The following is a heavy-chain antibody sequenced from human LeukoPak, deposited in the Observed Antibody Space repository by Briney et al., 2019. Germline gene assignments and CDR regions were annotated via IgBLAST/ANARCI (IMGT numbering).Heavy chain of an antibody. V-gene: IGHV3-30-3*01. J-gene: IGHJ4*02. CDR2: ISSGGSNK. CDR3: ARGIDEWLYLNY. Sequence: GGSLRLSCAASGFTFSRHAMHWVRQAPGKGLEWVAVISSGGSNKYYADSVKGRFTISRDNSKNTLYLQMNSLRAEDTAVYYCARGIDEWLYLNYWGQGALVTVSS. D-gene: IGHD3-3*01. CDR1: GFTFSRHA.